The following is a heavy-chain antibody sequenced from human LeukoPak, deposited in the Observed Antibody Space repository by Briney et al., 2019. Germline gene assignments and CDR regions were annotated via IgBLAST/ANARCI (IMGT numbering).Heavy chain of an antibody. CDR2: ISYDGSNK. Sequence: GGSLRLSCAASGFTFSSYGMHWVRQAPGKGLEWVAVISYDGSNKYYADSVKGRFTISRDNSKKTLYLQMNSLRAEDTAVYYCANDPISGQDDYWGQGTLVTVSS. CDR3: ANDPISGQDDY. D-gene: IGHD5-12*01. J-gene: IGHJ4*02. CDR1: GFTFSSYG. V-gene: IGHV3-30*18.